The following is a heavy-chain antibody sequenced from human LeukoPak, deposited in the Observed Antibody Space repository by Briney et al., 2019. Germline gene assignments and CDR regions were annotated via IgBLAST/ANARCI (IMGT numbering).Heavy chain of an antibody. J-gene: IGHJ3*02. Sequence: PGGSLRLSCAASGFTSSSYGMHWVRQAPGKGLEWVAVIWYDGRNKYYADSVKGRFTISRDNSKNTLYLQMNSLRAEDTAVYYCVRARIVGAQRLRDAFDIWGLGTLVTVSS. CDR1: GFTSSSYG. CDR3: VRARIVGAQRLRDAFDI. CDR2: IWYDGRNK. V-gene: IGHV3-33*01. D-gene: IGHD1-26*01.